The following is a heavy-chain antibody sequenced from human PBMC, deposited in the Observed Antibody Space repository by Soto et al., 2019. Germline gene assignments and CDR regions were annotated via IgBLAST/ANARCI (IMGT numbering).Heavy chain of an antibody. J-gene: IGHJ4*02. CDR2: ISDDGSNT. CDR3: ARAPTVTTFDY. Sequence: QVQLVESGGGVVQPGRSLRLSCAASGFTFSSYAMHWVRQAPGKGLEWVAVISDDGSNTYYADSVKGRFTISRDNSKNTLYLQMNSLRAEDTAVYYCARAPTVTTFDYWGQGTLVTVSS. V-gene: IGHV3-30-3*01. CDR1: GFTFSSYA. D-gene: IGHD4-17*01.